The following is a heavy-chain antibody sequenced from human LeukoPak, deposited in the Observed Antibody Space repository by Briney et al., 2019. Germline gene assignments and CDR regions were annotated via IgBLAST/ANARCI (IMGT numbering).Heavy chain of an antibody. CDR2: INHSGSA. CDR1: GGSFSGYY. J-gene: IGHJ4*02. V-gene: IGHV4-34*01. Sequence: SETLSLTCAVYGGSFSGYYWSWIRQPPGKGLEWIGEINHSGSANYNPSLKSRVTISVDTSKNQFSLKLSSVTAADTAVYYCARGSKFVGFDYWGQGTLVTVSS. CDR3: ARGSKFVGFDY. D-gene: IGHD2-15*01.